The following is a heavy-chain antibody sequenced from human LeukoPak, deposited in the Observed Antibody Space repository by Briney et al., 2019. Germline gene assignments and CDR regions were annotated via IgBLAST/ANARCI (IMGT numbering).Heavy chain of an antibody. CDR3: ARAETDTAMVTVNY. D-gene: IGHD5-18*01. CDR2: ISAYNGNT. Sequence: ASVKVSCKASGYTFTSYGISWVRQAPGQGLEWMGWISAYNGNTNYAQKLQGRVTMTTDTSTSTAYMELRSLRSDDTAVYYCARAETDTAMVTVNYWGQGTLVTVSS. V-gene: IGHV1-18*01. J-gene: IGHJ4*02. CDR1: GYTFTSYG.